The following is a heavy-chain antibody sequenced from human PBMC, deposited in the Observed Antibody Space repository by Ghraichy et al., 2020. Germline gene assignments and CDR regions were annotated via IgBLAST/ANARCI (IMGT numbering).Heavy chain of an antibody. V-gene: IGHV3-30-3*01. J-gene: IGHJ4*02. CDR3: ARDEGGVGIDVYFDY. Sequence: GGSLRLSCAASGFTFSSYAMHWVRQAPGKGLEWVAVISYDGSNKYYADSVKGRFTISRDNSKNTLYLQMNSLRAEDTSVYYCARDEGGVGIDVYFDYWGQGTLVTVSS. CDR1: GFTFSSYA. D-gene: IGHD6-13*01. CDR2: ISYDGSNK.